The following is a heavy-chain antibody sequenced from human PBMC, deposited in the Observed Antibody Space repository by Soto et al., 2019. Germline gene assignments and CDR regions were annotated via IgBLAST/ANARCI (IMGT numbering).Heavy chain of an antibody. V-gene: IGHV4-59*08. Sequence: SGSLSHTGAVGNGFISSYYRILKKQPPGKGLEWIGYIYYSGSTNYNPSLKSRVTISVDTSKNQFSLKLSSVTAADTAVYYCATALHGSAYYYYYYMDVWGKGTTVTVSS. D-gene: IGHD1-26*01. CDR2: IYYSGST. CDR3: ATALHGSAYYYYYYMDV. J-gene: IGHJ6*03. CDR1: NGFISSYY.